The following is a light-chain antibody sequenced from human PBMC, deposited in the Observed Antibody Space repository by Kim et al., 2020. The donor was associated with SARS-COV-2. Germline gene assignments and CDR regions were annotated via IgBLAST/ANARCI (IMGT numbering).Light chain of an antibody. J-gene: IGLJ1*01. CDR2: DVS. CDR3: SSYTSSSTPYV. V-gene: IGLV2-14*03. CDR1: SSDVVGYNY. Sequence: SITISYTGISSDVVGYNYVSWYQQHPGKAPKLMIYDVSNRPSGVSNRFSGSKSGNTASLTISGLQAEDEADYYCSSYTSSSTPYVFGTGTKVTVL.